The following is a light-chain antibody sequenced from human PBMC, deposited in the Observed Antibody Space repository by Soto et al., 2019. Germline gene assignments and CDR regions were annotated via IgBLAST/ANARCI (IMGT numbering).Light chain of an antibody. V-gene: IGKV3-11*01. Sequence: EIVLTQSPATLSSSPGETATLSCRASQSLINFVAWYQHKPGQPPRLLIYDASKRATGIPTRFSGSGSGTDFTLTISSLQPEDFAVYYCQQRSNWPDAFGQGTRLEI. J-gene: IGKJ5*01. CDR3: QQRSNWPDA. CDR1: QSLINF. CDR2: DAS.